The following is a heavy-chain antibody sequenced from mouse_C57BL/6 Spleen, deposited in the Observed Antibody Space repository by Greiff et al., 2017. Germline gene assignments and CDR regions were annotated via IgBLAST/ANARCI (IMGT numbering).Heavy chain of an antibody. CDR3: ASPYDYAWFAY. Sequence: QVHVKQSGAELVRPGTSVKVSCKASGYAFTNYLIEWVKQRPGQGLEWIGVINPGSGGTNYNEKFKGKATLTADKSSSTAYMQLSSLTSEDSAVYFCASPYDYAWFAYWGQGTLVTVSA. J-gene: IGHJ3*01. CDR1: GYAFTNYL. CDR2: INPGSGGT. V-gene: IGHV1-54*01. D-gene: IGHD2-4*01.